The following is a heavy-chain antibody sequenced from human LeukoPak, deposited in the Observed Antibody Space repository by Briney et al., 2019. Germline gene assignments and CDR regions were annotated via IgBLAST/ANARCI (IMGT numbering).Heavy chain of an antibody. V-gene: IGHV3-48*01. CDR2: ISSSSSTI. Sequence: PGGSLRLSCAASGFTFSSYSMNWVRQAPGKGLEWVSYISSSSSTIYYADSVKGRFTISRDNAKNSLYLQMNSLRAEDTAVYYCARDGPNCSGGSCYEVDAFDIWGQGTMVAVSS. CDR1: GFTFSSYS. J-gene: IGHJ3*02. D-gene: IGHD2-15*01. CDR3: ARDGPNCSGGSCYEVDAFDI.